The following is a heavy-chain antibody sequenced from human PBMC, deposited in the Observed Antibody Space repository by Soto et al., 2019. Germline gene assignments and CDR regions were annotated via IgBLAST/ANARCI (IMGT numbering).Heavy chain of an antibody. Sequence: ASVKVSCKASGYTFTGYYMHWVRQAPGQGLEWMGWINPNSGGTNYAQKFQGRVTMTRDTSISTAYMELSRLRSDDTAVYYCARVLEPEWIQLNNWFDPWGQGTLVTVS. J-gene: IGHJ5*02. D-gene: IGHD5-18*01. CDR2: INPNSGGT. V-gene: IGHV1-2*02. CDR1: GYTFTGYY. CDR3: ARVLEPEWIQLNNWFDP.